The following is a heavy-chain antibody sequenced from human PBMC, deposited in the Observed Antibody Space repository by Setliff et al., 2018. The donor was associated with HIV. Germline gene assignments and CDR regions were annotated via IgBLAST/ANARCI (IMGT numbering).Heavy chain of an antibody. V-gene: IGHV4-4*07. CDR3: ARDPPGHGDSNDY. CDR2: IYTSGST. CDR1: GGSISSYY. Sequence: SETLSLTCTVSGGSISSYYWSWIRQPAGKGLEWIGRIYTSGSTNYNPSLKSRVSMSIDTSKNQFSLRLTSVTAADTAVYYCARDPPGHGDSNDYWGQGTLVTVSS. J-gene: IGHJ4*02. D-gene: IGHD4-17*01.